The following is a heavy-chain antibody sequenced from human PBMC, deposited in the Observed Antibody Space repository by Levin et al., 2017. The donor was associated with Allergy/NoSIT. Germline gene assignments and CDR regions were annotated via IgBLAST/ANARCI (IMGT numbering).Heavy chain of an antibody. J-gene: IGHJ4*02. D-gene: IGHD2-2*01. CDR1: GGSISSGGYY. CDR3: ARASGGVVVVPAPYYFDY. CDR2: IYYSGST. Sequence: SQTLSLTCTVSGGSISSGGYYWSWIRQHPGKGLEWIGYIYYSGSTYYNPSLKSRVTISVDTSKNQFSLKLSSVTAADTAVYYCARASGGVVVVPAPYYFDYWGQGTLVTVSS. V-gene: IGHV4-31*03.